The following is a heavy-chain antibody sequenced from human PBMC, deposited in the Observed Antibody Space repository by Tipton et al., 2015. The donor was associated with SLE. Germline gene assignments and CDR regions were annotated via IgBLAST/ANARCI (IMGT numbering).Heavy chain of an antibody. CDR3: ARGESPGGTFDY. J-gene: IGHJ4*02. CDR2: IYHSGST. CDR1: GINSGYY. Sequence: LRLSCTVSGINSGYYWGWIRQPPGKGLEWIGSIYHSGSTYYNPSLKSRITISVDTSKKQFSLKVSSVTAADTAIYYCARGESPGGTFDYWGQGTLVTVSS. D-gene: IGHD1-26*01. V-gene: IGHV4-38-2*02.